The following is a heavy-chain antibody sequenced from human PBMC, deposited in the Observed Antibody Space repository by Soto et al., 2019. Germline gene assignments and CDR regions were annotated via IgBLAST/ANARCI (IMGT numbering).Heavy chain of an antibody. J-gene: IGHJ4*02. V-gene: IGHV1-69*01. D-gene: IGHD3-22*01. Sequence: QEQLVQSGAEVKNPGSSVKVSCKASGGLFSSYPISWVRQVPGQVLEWMGGIIPVFQTAYYTQRFQGRVTITADESTNTAYMELSSLRSEDTAIYYCARGGSGYTWFNEFWGQGTLVTVSS. CDR3: ARGGSGYTWFNEF. CDR2: IIPVFQTA. CDR1: GGLFSSYP.